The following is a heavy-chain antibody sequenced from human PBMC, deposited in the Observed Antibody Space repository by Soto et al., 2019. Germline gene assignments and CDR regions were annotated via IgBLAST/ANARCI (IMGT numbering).Heavy chain of an antibody. CDR1: GYTFTSYG. CDR3: ARDSTYSSGWNPDAFDI. J-gene: IGHJ3*02. V-gene: IGHV1-18*01. D-gene: IGHD6-19*01. Sequence: GASVKVSCKASGYTFTSYGISWVRQAPGQGLEWMGWISAYNGNTNYAQKLQGRVTMTTDTSTSTAYMELRSLRSDDTAVYYCARDSTYSSGWNPDAFDIWGQGTMVTVSS. CDR2: ISAYNGNT.